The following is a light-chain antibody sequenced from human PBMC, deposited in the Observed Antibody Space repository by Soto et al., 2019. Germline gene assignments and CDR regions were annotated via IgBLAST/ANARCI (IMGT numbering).Light chain of an antibody. J-gene: IGKJ1*01. V-gene: IGKV3-20*01. CDR2: GTS. CDR3: QQYGSSPWP. CDR1: RNINGNY. Sequence: EIVLTQSPGTLSLSPGERATLSCRASRNINGNYLGWYQLKRGQAPRLLIYGTSTRATGIPDRFSGSGSGTDFTLTISRLEPEDFAVYYCQQYGSSPWPFGQGTKVDSK.